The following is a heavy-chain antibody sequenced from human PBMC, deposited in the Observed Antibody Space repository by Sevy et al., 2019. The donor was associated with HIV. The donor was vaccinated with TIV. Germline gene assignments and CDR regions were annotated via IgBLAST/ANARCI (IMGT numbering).Heavy chain of an antibody. CDR1: GFTFSSYW. CDR2: IKQDGSDK. J-gene: IGHJ6*02. Sequence: GGSLRLSCAASGFTFSSYWMSWVRQAPGKGLEWVANIKQDGSDKYYVDSVKGRFTISRDNAKNSLFLQMNSLRADDTAVYFCARDLGYCSGASCPHYGMDVWGQGTTVPVS. CDR3: ARDLGYCSGASCPHYGMDV. V-gene: IGHV3-7*01. D-gene: IGHD2-15*01.